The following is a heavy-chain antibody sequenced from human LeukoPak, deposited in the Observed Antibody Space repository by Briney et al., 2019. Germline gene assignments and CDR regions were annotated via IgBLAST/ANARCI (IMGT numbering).Heavy chain of an antibody. CDR2: INPNSGGT. V-gene: IGHV1-2*02. D-gene: IGHD2-21*01. CDR1: GYTFTGYY. CDR3: ARAELSGLFPIDY. Sequence: ASVKVSCKASGYTFTGYYMHWARQAPGQGLEWMGWINPNSGGTNYAQKFQGRVTMTRDTSISTAYMELSRLRSDDTAVYYCARAELSGLFPIDYWGQGTLVTVSS. J-gene: IGHJ4*02.